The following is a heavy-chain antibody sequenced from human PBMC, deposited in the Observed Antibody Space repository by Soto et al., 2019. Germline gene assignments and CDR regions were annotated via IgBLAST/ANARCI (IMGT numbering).Heavy chain of an antibody. CDR3: ARDPQSLWFGELKKGLDY. D-gene: IGHD3-10*01. CDR2: ISGYNGDT. J-gene: IGHJ4*02. Sequence: QVQLVQSGAEVKKPGASVRVSCKAFDYTFTNFGISWVRQAPGRGLEWMGWISGYNGDTTYAQKFQGRVTMTTDTFTTTAYLELMRLTSDDTAVYYCARDPQSLWFGELKKGLDYWGQGTLVTVSS. V-gene: IGHV1-18*01. CDR1: DYTFTNFG.